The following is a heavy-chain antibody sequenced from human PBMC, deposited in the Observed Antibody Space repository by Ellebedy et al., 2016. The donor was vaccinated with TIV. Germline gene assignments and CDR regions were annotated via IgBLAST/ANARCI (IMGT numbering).Heavy chain of an antibody. J-gene: IGHJ3*02. Sequence: GESLKISXAASGFTFSDYYMSWIRQAPGKGLEWVSYISSSSSYTNYADSVKGRFTISRDNAKNSLYLQMNSLRDEDTAVYYCARDGDYYDSSGQVGAFDIWGQGTMVTVSS. V-gene: IGHV3-11*06. CDR2: ISSSSSYT. D-gene: IGHD3-22*01. CDR1: GFTFSDYY. CDR3: ARDGDYYDSSGQVGAFDI.